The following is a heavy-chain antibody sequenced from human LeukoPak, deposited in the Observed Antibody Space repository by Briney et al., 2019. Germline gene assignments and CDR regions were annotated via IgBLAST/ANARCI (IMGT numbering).Heavy chain of an antibody. Sequence: SETLSLTCTVSGNSFGDYYWSWIRQPAGKGLEWIGRIYTSGSTAYNPSLKSRVTMSVDTSKSQFSLKLSSVTAADTAVYYCARDHVKWLQFGSPYNWFDPWGQGTLVTVSS. CDR3: ARDHVKWLQFGSPYNWFDP. D-gene: IGHD5-24*01. J-gene: IGHJ5*02. CDR2: IYTSGST. CDR1: GNSFGDYY. V-gene: IGHV4-4*07.